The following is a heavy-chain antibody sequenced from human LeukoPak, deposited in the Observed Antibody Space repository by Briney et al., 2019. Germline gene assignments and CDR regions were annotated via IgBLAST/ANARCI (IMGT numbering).Heavy chain of an antibody. CDR1: GYSFTSYW. Sequence: GESLKISCKGSGYSFTSYWIGWVRQMPGKGLEWMGIIYPVDSDTRYSPSFQGQVTISADKSISTAYLQWSSLKASDTAMYYCARQRGGYSYGYPYYYGMDVWGQGTTVTVSS. CDR3: ARQRGGYSYGYPYYYGMDV. J-gene: IGHJ6*02. D-gene: IGHD5-18*01. CDR2: IYPVDSDT. V-gene: IGHV5-51*01.